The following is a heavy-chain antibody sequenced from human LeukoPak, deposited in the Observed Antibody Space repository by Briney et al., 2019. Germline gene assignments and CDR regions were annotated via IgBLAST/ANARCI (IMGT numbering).Heavy chain of an antibody. CDR2: IYYSGST. CDR3: ARAAVAAIGAFDN. V-gene: IGHV4-59*11. Sequence: PSETLSLTCTVSGGSISSHYWSWIRQPPGKGLEWIGYIYYSGSTNYNPSLKSRVTISVDTSKNQFSLKLSSVTAADTAVYYCARAAVAAIGAFDNWGQGTMVTVSS. D-gene: IGHD6-19*01. CDR1: GGSISSHY. J-gene: IGHJ3*02.